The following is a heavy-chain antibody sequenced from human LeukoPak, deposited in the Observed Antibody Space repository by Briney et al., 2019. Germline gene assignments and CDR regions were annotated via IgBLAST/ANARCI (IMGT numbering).Heavy chain of an antibody. D-gene: IGHD2-2*01. J-gene: IGHJ6*02. CDR2: VHPSGTT. V-gene: IGHV4-4*07. CDR1: GGSSSTDY. Sequence: SETLSLTCTVSGGSSSTDYWSWIRQPAGKGLEWIGRVHPSGTTNYNPSLKSRVSMSKDTSKNQFFLKVRSMTAADTAVYYCARDCLMPRGIYGMDVWGQGTTVTVSS. CDR3: ARDCLMPRGIYGMDV.